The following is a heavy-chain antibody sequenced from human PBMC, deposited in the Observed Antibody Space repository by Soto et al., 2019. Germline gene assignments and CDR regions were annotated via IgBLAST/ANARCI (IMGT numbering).Heavy chain of an antibody. CDR1: GFTFSSYS. CDR2: ISSSSSTI. V-gene: IGHV3-48*02. J-gene: IGHJ3*02. D-gene: IGHD3-22*01. CDR3: ARAAHYYDSSGYYQDVDAFDI. Sequence: GGSLRLSCAASGFTFSSYSMNWVRQAPGKGLEWVSFISSSSSTIYYADSVKGRFTISRDNAKNSLYLQMNSLRDEDTAVYYCARAAHYYDSSGYYQDVDAFDIWGQGTMVTVSS.